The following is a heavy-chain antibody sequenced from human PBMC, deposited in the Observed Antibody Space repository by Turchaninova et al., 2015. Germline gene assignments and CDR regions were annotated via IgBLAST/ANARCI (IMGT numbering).Heavy chain of an antibody. Sequence: QVQLQESGPGLVKPSETLSPHFTVSGDSRSGYSWRWVLPPPGKRLEWIGYIYFSGNTNYNPSLKSRVTFSLDTSRNQFSLKLNSVTAADTAVYYCARVRGLVPDAFDIWGQGTMVTVSS. CDR3: ARVRGLVPDAFDI. CDR2: IYFSGNT. J-gene: IGHJ3*02. CDR1: GDSRSGYS. V-gene: IGHV4-59*01. D-gene: IGHD3-10*01.